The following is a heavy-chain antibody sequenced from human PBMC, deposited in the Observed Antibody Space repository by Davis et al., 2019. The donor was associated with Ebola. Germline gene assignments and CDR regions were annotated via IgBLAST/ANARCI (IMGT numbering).Heavy chain of an antibody. CDR2: IIPIFGTA. J-gene: IGHJ6*03. CDR1: GGTFSSYA. V-gene: IGHV1-69*13. D-gene: IGHD6-6*01. Sequence: SVKVSCKASGGTFSSYAISWVRQAPGQGLEWMGGIIPIFGTANYAQKFQGRVTITADESTSTAYMELNSLRSEDTAVYYCARVLRPTKYSSSSGYYYYYYMDVWGKGTTVTVSS. CDR3: ARVLRPTKYSSSSGYYYYYYMDV.